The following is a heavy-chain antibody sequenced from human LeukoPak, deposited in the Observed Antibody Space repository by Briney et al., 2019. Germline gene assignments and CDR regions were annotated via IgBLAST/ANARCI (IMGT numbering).Heavy chain of an antibody. CDR1: GFTISTYG. J-gene: IGHJ5*02. D-gene: IGHD5-12*01. CDR2: IWSDGSNK. CDR3: ARESRDGYNFGYH. Sequence: GGSLRLSCAASGFTISTYGMHWVRQAPGKGLEWVAVIWSDGSNKYYADSVKGRFTISRDNSKNTVYLQMNSLRAEDTAVYYCARESRDGYNFGYHWGQGTLVTVSS. V-gene: IGHV3-33*01.